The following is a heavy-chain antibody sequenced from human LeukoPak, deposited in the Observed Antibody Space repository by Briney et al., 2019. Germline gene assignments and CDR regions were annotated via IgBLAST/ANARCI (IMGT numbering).Heavy chain of an antibody. J-gene: IGHJ4*02. V-gene: IGHV3-21*01. Sequence: GALRLSCAASGFTFSSYAMSWVRQAPGKGLEWVSSISSSSSYIYYADSVKGRFTISRDNAKNSLYLQMNSLRAEDTAVYYCARDMITFGGVPYYFDYWGQGTLVTVSS. CDR2: ISSSSSYI. CDR3: ARDMITFGGVPYYFDY. CDR1: GFTFSSYA. D-gene: IGHD3-16*01.